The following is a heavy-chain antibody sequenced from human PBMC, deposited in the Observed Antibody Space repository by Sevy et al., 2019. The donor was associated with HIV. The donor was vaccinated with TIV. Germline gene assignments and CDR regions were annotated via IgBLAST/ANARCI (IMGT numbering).Heavy chain of an antibody. CDR2: IFYDGRIT. J-gene: IGHJ2*01. Sequence: GGSLRLSCTTSGFTFSTFGMHWVRQAPGKGLEWVAAIFYDGRITYYADSVKGRITISRDNSKNTLYLQMNSLGAEDTAVYYCARESGSNWYFDLWGRGTLVTVSS. CDR3: ARESGSNWYFDL. D-gene: IGHD1-26*01. V-gene: IGHV3-33*01. CDR1: GFTFSTFG.